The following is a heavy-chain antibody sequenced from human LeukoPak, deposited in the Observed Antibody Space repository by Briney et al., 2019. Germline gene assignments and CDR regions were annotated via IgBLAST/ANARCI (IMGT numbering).Heavy chain of an antibody. Sequence: GGSLRLSCAASGFTFSSYGMHWVRQAPGKGLEWVAVISYDGSNKYYADSVKGRFTISRDNSKNTLYLQMNSLRAEDTAVYYCAREAEAFDIWGQGTMVTVSS. J-gene: IGHJ3*02. CDR1: GFTFSSYG. V-gene: IGHV3-30*03. CDR2: ISYDGSNK. CDR3: AREAEAFDI.